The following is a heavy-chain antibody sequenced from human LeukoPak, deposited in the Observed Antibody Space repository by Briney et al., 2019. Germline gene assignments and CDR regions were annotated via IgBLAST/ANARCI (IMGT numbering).Heavy chain of an antibody. CDR2: INAGNGNT. V-gene: IGHV1-3*01. Sequence: ASVKVSCKASGYTFTSYAMHWVRQAPGQRLEWMGWINAGNGNTKYSQKFQGRVTITRDTSASTAYMELSSLRSEDTAVYYCAKEDRWSSRITMVRGAKYGMDVWGQGTTVTVPS. D-gene: IGHD3-10*01. J-gene: IGHJ6*02. CDR3: AKEDRWSSRITMVRGAKYGMDV. CDR1: GYTFTSYA.